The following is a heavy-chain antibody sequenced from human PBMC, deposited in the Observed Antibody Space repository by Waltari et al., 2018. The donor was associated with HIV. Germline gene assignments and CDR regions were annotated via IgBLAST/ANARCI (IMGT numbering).Heavy chain of an antibody. J-gene: IGHJ4*03. Sequence: DPRLVKPSETLSPICSVPRVSIPINAHSSGWIRQPPGKGLEWIGSISDSGSTYYSPSLKSRVIISLDTSKNQFSLNLNSMTAADTAIYYCARGAYSGSYVPHFFDYWGHGTLVTVSS. CDR1: RVSIPINAHS. CDR2: ISDSGST. V-gene: IGHV4-39*07. D-gene: IGHD1-26*01. CDR3: ARGAYSGSYVPHFFDY.